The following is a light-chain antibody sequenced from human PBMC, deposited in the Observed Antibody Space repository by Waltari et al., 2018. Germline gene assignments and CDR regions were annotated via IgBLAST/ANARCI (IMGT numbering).Light chain of an antibody. V-gene: IGKV3-20*01. CDR3: QHNVRLPGT. CDR1: QSVGRS. J-gene: IGKJ1*01. CDR2: NTY. Sequence: IVLTRYQCTRSLSPAARATLSCRASQSVGRSLVWYKLKPGQAPRLVIYNTYTRATGISDRFSGTGSGTGFSLTISRLEPEDFAVYYCQHNVRLPGTFGQGTKGESK.